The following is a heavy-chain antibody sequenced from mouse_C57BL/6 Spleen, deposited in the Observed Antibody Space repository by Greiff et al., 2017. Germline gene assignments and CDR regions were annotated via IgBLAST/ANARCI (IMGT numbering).Heavy chain of an antibody. D-gene: IGHD2-4*01. CDR1: GYAFSSSW. Sequence: VQLQQSGPELVKPGASVKISCKASGYAFSSSWMNWVKQRPGKGLEWIGRIYPGDGDTNYNGKFKGKATLTADKSSSTAYMQLSSLPSEDSAVYFCARIYYEREIDYWGQGTTLTVSS. CDR3: ARIYYEREIDY. J-gene: IGHJ2*01. CDR2: IYPGDGDT. V-gene: IGHV1-82*01.